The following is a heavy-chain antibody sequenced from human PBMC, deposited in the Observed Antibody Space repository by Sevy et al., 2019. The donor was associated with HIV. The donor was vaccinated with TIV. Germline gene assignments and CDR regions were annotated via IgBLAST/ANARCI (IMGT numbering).Heavy chain of an antibody. CDR1: GFTFSSYS. Sequence: GGSLRLSCAASGFTFSSYSMNWVRQAPGKGLEWVSSISSSSSYIYYADSVKGRFTISRDNAKNSLYLQMNSLRAEDTAVYYCASDKFAQTLIVVATDDAFDIWGQGTMVTVSS. V-gene: IGHV3-21*01. CDR2: ISSSSSYI. D-gene: IGHD1-26*01. CDR3: ASDKFAQTLIVVATDDAFDI. J-gene: IGHJ3*02.